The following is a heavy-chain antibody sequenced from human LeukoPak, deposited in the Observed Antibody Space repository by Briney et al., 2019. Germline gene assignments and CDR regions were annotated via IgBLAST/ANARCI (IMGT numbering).Heavy chain of an antibody. CDR2: ISNDGDT. J-gene: IGHJ4*02. CDR3: ARGQHGESFDY. V-gene: IGHV3-66*01. Sequence: GGSLRHSCAASGFTVSSNYMSWVRQGPGKGLECVSVISNDGDTYYADSVKGRFTISRDNSKNTLYLQMNSLRAEDTAVYYCARGQHGESFDYWGQGTLVTVSS. CDR1: GFTVSSNY. D-gene: IGHD4-17*01.